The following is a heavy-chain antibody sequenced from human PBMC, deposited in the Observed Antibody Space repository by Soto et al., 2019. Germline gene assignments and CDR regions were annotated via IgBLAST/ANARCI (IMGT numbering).Heavy chain of an antibody. Sequence: QVQLVESGGGVVQPGRSLRLSCAASGFTFSSYPMHWVRQAPGKGLEWVAVISYDGSYKYYVDSVKGRFTISRDNSKNTLYLQMNSLIPEDTTVYYCARDSATVADYYYTMDVWGQGTTVTVSS. V-gene: IGHV3-30-3*01. D-gene: IGHD4-17*01. CDR2: ISYDGSYK. CDR1: GFTFSSYP. J-gene: IGHJ6*02. CDR3: ARDSATVADYYYTMDV.